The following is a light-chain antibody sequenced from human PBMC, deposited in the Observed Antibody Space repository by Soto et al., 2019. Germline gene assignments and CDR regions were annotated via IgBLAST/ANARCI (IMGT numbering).Light chain of an antibody. CDR2: AAS. Sequence: DIQMTQSPSSVSASVGDRVTITCRASQGISSWVAWYQQKPGKAPTLLICAASSLQSGVPSRFSGSGSGTDFFLTISILLHEDFASYDCKQANSFHSLTFDGRTQEQIK. J-gene: IGKJ4*01. V-gene: IGKV1-12*02. CDR3: KQANSFHSLT. CDR1: QGISSW.